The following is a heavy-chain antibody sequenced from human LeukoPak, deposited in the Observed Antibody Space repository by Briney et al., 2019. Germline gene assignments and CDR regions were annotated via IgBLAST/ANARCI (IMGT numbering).Heavy chain of an antibody. CDR3: ARDPGGDLGDY. CDR2: IWYDGSNK. CDR1: GFTFSSYG. J-gene: IGHJ4*02. V-gene: IGHV3-33*01. Sequence: GGSLRLSCAASGFTFSSYGMHWVRQAPGKGLEWVAVIWYDGSNKYYADSVKGRFTISRDNAKNSLYLQMNSLRAEDTAVYYCARDPGGDLGDYWGQGTLVTVSS. D-gene: IGHD4-17*01.